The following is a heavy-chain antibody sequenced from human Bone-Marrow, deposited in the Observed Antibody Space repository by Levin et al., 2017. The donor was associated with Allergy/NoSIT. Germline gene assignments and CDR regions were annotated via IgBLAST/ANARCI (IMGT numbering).Heavy chain of an antibody. V-gene: IGHV3-33*01. CDR1: GFTFSSYG. D-gene: IGHD6-13*01. CDR2: IRSDGSIT. Sequence: GGSLRLSCVTSGFTFSSYGMHWVRQAPGKGLEWVATIRSDGSITYYVDSVKGRFTISRDNFMNTLDLQLNSLRVEDTAVYYCARVRRYASSWYLDYWGQGTLVIVSS. J-gene: IGHJ4*02. CDR3: ARVRRYASSWYLDY.